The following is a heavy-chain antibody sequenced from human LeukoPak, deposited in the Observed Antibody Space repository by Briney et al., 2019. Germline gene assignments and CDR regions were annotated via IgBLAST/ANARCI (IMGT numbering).Heavy chain of an antibody. CDR3: AKRYGNAWYQFDY. D-gene: IGHD5-18*01. V-gene: IGHV3-23*01. Sequence: GGSLRLSCAASGFTFSSYAMNWVRQTPGKGLEWVSTAWASGSATYYADSVKGRFAISRDDSKSTLYLQMTNLRAEDTALYYCAKRYGNAWYQFDYWGRGTLVTVSS. CDR2: AWASGSAT. J-gene: IGHJ4*02. CDR1: GFTFSSYA.